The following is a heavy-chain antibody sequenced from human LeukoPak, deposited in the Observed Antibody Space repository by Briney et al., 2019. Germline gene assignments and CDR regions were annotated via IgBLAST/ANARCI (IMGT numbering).Heavy chain of an antibody. Sequence: SETLSLTCTVSGGSISSSSYYWGWLRQPPGTGLEWIGSIYYSGSTYYNPSLKSRVTISVDTSKNQFSLKLSSVTAADTAVYYCARELPGYSSSYSFDYWGQGTLVTVSS. V-gene: IGHV4-39*07. D-gene: IGHD6-13*01. CDR2: IYYSGST. J-gene: IGHJ4*02. CDR3: ARELPGYSSSYSFDY. CDR1: GGSISSSSYY.